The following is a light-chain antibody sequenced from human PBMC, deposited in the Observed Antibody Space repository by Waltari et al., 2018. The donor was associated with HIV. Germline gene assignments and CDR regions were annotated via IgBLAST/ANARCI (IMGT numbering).Light chain of an antibody. V-gene: IGLV2-14*03. CDR1: NNDVGTYNY. CDR3: SSYTSSISLV. J-gene: IGLJ3*02. CDR2: DVT. Sequence: QSALTQPASVSGSPGQSITISCTGTNNDVGTYNYVSWYQQHPGKAPKLMIYDVTDPPSGVSDRFSGSKSGNTASRTIAGLQAEDEADYYCSSYTSSISLVFGGGTKVTVL.